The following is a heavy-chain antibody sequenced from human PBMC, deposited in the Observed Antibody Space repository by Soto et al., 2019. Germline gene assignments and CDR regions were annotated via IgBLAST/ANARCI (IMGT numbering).Heavy chain of an antibody. CDR2: IYYSGST. Sequence: PSETLSLTCTVSGGSISSGDYYWSWIRQPPGKGLEWIGYIYYSGSTYYNPSLKSRVTISVDTSKNQFSLKLSSVTAADTAVYYCARAEGYCSSTSCFNYYYYGMDVWGQGTTVTVSS. CDR3: ARAEGYCSSTSCFNYYYYGMDV. V-gene: IGHV4-30-4*01. D-gene: IGHD2-2*01. CDR1: GGSISSGDYY. J-gene: IGHJ6*02.